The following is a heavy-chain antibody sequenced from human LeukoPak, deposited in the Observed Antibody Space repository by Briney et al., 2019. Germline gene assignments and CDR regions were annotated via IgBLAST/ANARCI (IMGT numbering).Heavy chain of an antibody. CDR2: ISWNSGSI. V-gene: IGHV3-9*01. CDR3: AKDIVWVHTFITTGNFDY. J-gene: IGHJ4*02. D-gene: IGHD1-1*01. CDR1: GFTFDDYA. Sequence: PGRSLRLSCAASGFTFDDYAMHWVRQAPGKGLEWVSGISWNSGSIGYADSVKGRFTISRDNSKNTLYLQMNSLRAEDTAVYYCAKDIVWVHTFITTGNFDYWGQGTLVTVSS.